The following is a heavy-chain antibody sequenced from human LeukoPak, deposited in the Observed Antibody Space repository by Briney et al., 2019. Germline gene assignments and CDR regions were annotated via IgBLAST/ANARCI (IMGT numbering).Heavy chain of an antibody. CDR2: ISWNSGSI. CDR1: GFTFDDYA. D-gene: IGHD5/OR15-5a*01. Sequence: PGGSLRLSCAASGFTFDDYAMHWVRQAPGKGLEWVSGISWNSGSIGYADSVKGRFTISRDNAKNSLYLQMNSLRAEDMALYYCAKEGNPASTQGDYYFDYWGQGTLVTVSS. CDR3: AKEGNPASTQGDYYFDY. J-gene: IGHJ4*02. V-gene: IGHV3-9*03.